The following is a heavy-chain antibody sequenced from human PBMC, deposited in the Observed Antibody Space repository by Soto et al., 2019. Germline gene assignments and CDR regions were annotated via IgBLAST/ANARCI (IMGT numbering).Heavy chain of an antibody. Sequence: GESLKISCKASGYSFTSYWIGWVRQMPGKGLEWMGIIYPGDSDTKYSPSFQGHVTISADKSISPAYLQWSSRKASDTAMYYCATVRKTSSSPIYWGQGTLVTVSS. CDR3: ATVRKTSSSPIY. D-gene: IGHD6-6*01. V-gene: IGHV5-51*01. CDR1: GYSFTSYW. J-gene: IGHJ4*02. CDR2: IYPGDSDT.